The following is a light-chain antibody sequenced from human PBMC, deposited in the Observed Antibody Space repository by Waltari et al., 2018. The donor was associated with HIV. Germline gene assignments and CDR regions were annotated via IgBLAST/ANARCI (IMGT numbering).Light chain of an antibody. J-gene: IGLJ3*02. Sequence: QAGLTQPPSVSKGLRQTATLTCTGNSNNVGNQGANWLQQHQGHPPKLLPYRNNDRPSGISERLSASRSGNTASLTITGLQPEDEADYYCSAWDSSLSAWVFGGGTKLTVL. V-gene: IGLV10-54*01. CDR1: SNNVGNQG. CDR3: SAWDSSLSAWV. CDR2: RNN.